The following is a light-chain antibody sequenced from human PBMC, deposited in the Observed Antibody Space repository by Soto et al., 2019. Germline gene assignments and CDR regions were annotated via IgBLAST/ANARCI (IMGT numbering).Light chain of an antibody. J-gene: IGKJ5*01. V-gene: IGKV3-20*01. CDR2: GAS. CDR3: QQYVNSPIT. CDR1: QSVTSSY. Sequence: EVVLTQSPGTMSLSPGERATLSCRASQSVTSSYLAWYQQKPGQAPRLLISGASRRATGIPDRFIGSGSGTDSTLTISRLEPEDFAVYYCQQYVNSPITFGQGTRLETK.